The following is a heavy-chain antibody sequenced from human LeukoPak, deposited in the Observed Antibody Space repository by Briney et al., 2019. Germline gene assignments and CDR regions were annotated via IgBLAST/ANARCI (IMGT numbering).Heavy chain of an antibody. J-gene: IGHJ3*02. Sequence: SETLSLTCTVSGGSISNYYWSWTRKPPGKGLEWIGYVDDTGSTNYNPSLKTRVSISEDTTNNQFSLNLSSVTAADTAVYYCARHLKIVVSGTVAFDIWGQGTVVTVSS. D-gene: IGHD3-22*01. V-gene: IGHV4-59*08. CDR3: ARHLKIVVSGTVAFDI. CDR2: VDDTGST. CDR1: GGSISNYY.